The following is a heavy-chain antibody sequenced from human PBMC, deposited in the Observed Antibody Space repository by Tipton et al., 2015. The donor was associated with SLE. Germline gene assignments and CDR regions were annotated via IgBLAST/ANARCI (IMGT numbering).Heavy chain of an antibody. J-gene: IGHJ4*02. Sequence: SLRLSCAASGLTVSRHYMSWVRQAPGKGLEWVSVIYSDGTTYYADSVKGRFTISRDSSKNTLYLQMNSLRAEDTALYYCAKDPYDRLVGPTFFDYWGQGTLVTASS. CDR1: GLTVSRHY. V-gene: IGHV3-53*05. CDR3: AKDPYDRLVGPTFFDY. D-gene: IGHD1-26*01. CDR2: IYSDGTT.